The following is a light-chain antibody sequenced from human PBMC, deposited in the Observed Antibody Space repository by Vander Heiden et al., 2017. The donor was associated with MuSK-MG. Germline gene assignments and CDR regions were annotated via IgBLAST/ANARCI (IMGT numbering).Light chain of an antibody. V-gene: IGKV1-16*02. J-gene: IGKJ3*01. CDR3: QLGT. CDR2: AAY. Sequence: DIQMTQSPSSLSASVGDRVTITCRASQGISNYVAWCQQKPGKAPKSLIYAAYSLQSGVKSKFSGSGSGTDCTLTISSLQPEDFATDDCQLGTFGHGTKVDIK. CDR1: QGISNY.